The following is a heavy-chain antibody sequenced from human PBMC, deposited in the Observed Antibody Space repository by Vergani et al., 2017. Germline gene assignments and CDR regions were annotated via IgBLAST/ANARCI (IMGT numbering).Heavy chain of an antibody. D-gene: IGHD6-19*01. J-gene: IGHJ5*02. CDR1: GASIRSSNYY. V-gene: IGHV4-39*01. CDR2: NYYSGST. Sequence: QLQLQESGPGLVKPSATLSLTCSVSGASIRSSNYYWGWLRQPPGKGLEWIESNYYSGSTYYNPSLKSRVTISVDTSKNQFSLKLSSVTAADTAVYFCARHSTVEWLVKLGWIDPWGQGILVTVSS. CDR3: ARHSTVEWLVKLGWIDP.